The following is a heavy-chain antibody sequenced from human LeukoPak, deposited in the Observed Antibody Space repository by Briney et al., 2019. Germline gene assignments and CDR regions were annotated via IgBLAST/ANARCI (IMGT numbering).Heavy chain of an antibody. V-gene: IGHV4-61*05. CDR2: IYYGVNT. CDR3: ATDTRDGPNYGPWYFDL. CDR1: GDSISSSSYY. J-gene: IGHJ2*01. Sequence: SETLSLTCTVSGDSISSSSYYWVWIRQPPGKGLEWIGQIYYGVNTNYNPSVKSRVTISVDSSRKQLSLMLTSVTAADTAVYYCATDTRDGPNYGPWYFDLWGRGTLVTVSS. D-gene: IGHD5-24*01.